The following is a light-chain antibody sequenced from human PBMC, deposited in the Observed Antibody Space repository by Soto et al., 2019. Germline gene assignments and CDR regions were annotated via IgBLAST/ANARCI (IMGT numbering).Light chain of an antibody. CDR2: DES. CDR3: KQRANWPPGT. Sequence: VLTQSPATMSLSPGERGTLSCRASQSVAEHLAWYQQNPGQPPRLLIYDESKRATGVPARLSGSGLRTDFPLTITTLEPADFAVYPSKQRANWPPGTVGQGTKVDIK. V-gene: IGKV3-11*01. CDR1: QSVAEH. J-gene: IGKJ1*01.